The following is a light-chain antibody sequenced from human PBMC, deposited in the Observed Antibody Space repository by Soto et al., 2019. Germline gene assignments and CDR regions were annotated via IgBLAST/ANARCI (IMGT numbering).Light chain of an antibody. V-gene: IGKV3-15*01. CDR1: QSVRGN. CDR3: QQYGSSPRT. J-gene: IGKJ1*01. Sequence: EIVMTQSPATLSVSPGERATLSCRASQSVRGNLAWYQQKPGQSPRLLIYGASSRATGIPVRFSGSGSGTEFTLTISSLQSEDFAVYYCQQYGSSPRTFGQGTKVDIK. CDR2: GAS.